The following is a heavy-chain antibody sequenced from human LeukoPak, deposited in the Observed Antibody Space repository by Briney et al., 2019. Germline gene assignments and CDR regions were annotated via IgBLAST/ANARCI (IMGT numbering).Heavy chain of an antibody. Sequence: SETLSLTCTVSGYSISSGYYWGWIRQPPGKGLEWIGSIYHSGSTYYNPSLKSRVTISVDTSKNQFSLKLSSVTAADTAVYYCARDGGPIRPFDIWGQGTMVTVSS. CDR2: IYHSGST. CDR1: GYSISSGYY. J-gene: IGHJ3*02. D-gene: IGHD2-15*01. V-gene: IGHV4-38-2*02. CDR3: ARDGGPIRPFDI.